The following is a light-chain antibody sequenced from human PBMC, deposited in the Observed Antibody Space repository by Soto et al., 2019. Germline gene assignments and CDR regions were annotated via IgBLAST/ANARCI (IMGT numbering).Light chain of an antibody. CDR2: GAS. CDR3: QQYNSWPPWT. J-gene: IGKJ1*01. V-gene: IGKV3-15*01. Sequence: EIVMTPSPATLSVSPGERATLSCRACQSVSSNFAWYQKKPGQAPRLLIYGASTRDTGMPARFSGSGSGTEFTLTISSLLSEDFAVYSCQQYNSWPPWTFGQGTKVDIK. CDR1: QSVSSN.